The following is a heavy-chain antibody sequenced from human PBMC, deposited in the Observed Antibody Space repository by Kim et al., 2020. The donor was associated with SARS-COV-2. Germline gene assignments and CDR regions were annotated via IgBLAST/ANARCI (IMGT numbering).Heavy chain of an antibody. Sequence: ASVKVSCKASGYTFTSYYMHWVRQAPGQGLEWMGIINPSGGSTSYAQKFQGRVTMTRDTSTSTVYMELSSLRSEDTAVYYCARDFGVVAAAGTFGNFDYWGQGTLVTVSS. D-gene: IGHD6-13*01. J-gene: IGHJ4*02. V-gene: IGHV1-46*01. CDR2: INPSGGST. CDR3: ARDFGVVAAAGTFGNFDY. CDR1: GYTFTSYY.